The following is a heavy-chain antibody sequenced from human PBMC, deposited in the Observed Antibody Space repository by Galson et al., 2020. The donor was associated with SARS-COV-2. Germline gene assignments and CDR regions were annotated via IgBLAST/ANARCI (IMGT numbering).Heavy chain of an antibody. D-gene: IGHD4-17*01. CDR3: ARLHYGEYAPEAFDI. CDR1: GTSISSGSYS. V-gene: IGHV4-30-2*01. J-gene: IGHJ3*02. Sequence: SETLSLTCAVSGTSISSGSYSWNWIRQPPGKGLEWIGYISHSGGTYYNPSLKSRVTISGERSKNQFSLRLSSVTAADTAVYYCARLHYGEYAPEAFDIWGPGTRVTVAS. CDR2: ISHSGGT.